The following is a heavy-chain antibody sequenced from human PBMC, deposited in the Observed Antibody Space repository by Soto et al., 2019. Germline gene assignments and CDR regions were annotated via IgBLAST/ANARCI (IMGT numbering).Heavy chain of an antibody. CDR3: ARAIGARYFDY. CDR2: IYYSGST. J-gene: IGHJ4*02. CDR1: GGSISSGDYY. Sequence: QVQLQESGPGLVTPSQTLSLTCTVSGGSISSGDYYWSWIRQPPGKGLEWIGYIYYSGSTYYNPSLKSRVTISVDTFKNQFSLKLSSVTAADTAVYYWARAIGARYFDYWGQATLVTVAS. V-gene: IGHV4-30-4*01. D-gene: IGHD2-15*01.